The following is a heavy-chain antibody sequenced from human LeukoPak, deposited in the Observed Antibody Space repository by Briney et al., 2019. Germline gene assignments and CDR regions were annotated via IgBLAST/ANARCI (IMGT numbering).Heavy chain of an antibody. CDR2: IRPDGGKK. D-gene: IGHD3-3*01. J-gene: IGHJ2*01. CDR1: GLTFSTCA. CDR3: LEDDPVLHF. V-gene: IGHV3-30*02. Sequence: GGSLRLSCSASGLTFSTCAMHWVRQAPGRGLEWLTLIRPDGGKKFYSDSVKGRFTVSRDNFKNMLYLEMNSMRREDTAVYYCLEDDPVLHFWGRRTLV.